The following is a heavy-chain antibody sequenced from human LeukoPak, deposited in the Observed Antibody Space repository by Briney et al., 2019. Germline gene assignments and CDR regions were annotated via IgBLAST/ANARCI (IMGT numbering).Heavy chain of an antibody. Sequence: PSETLSLTCTVSGGSISSYYWSWIRQPPVKGLEWIGYIYYSGSTNYNPSLKSRVTISVDTSKNQFSLKLSSVTAADTAVYYCAREAPGSSGGIAGYYFDYWGQGTLVTVSS. V-gene: IGHV4-59*01. J-gene: IGHJ4*02. CDR3: AREAPGSSGGIAGYYFDY. CDR1: GGSISSYY. CDR2: IYYSGST. D-gene: IGHD6-19*01.